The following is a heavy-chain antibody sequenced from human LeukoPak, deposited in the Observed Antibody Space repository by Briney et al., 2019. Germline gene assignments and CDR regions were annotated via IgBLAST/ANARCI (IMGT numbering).Heavy chain of an antibody. J-gene: IGHJ4*02. D-gene: IGHD3-10*01. CDR2: ITGGGDST. Sequence: GSLRLSCAASGFTFSTDDMTRVRQAPGKGLEWVSTITGGGDSTYYADSVQGRFTISRDNSKNTVYLQMNSLRAEDTAVYYCAQGSWGDDWGQGTLVTVSS. CDR1: GFTFSTDD. V-gene: IGHV3-23*01. CDR3: AQGSWGDD.